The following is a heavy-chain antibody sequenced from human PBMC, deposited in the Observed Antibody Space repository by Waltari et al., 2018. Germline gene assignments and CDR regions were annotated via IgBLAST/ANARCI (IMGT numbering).Heavy chain of an antibody. V-gene: IGHV3-73*02. CDR2: IRRKANRYAK. J-gene: IGHJ4*02. D-gene: IGHD3-16*01. CDR3: STMGETSGY. Sequence: EVQLVESGGGLVQPGGSLKLSCAASGFTFSGSTMHWVRQASGKGVGGVGRIRRKANRYAKGKAVSVKVRLTIARDDSKNTAYLEMNSLKTEDTAVYYCSTMGETSGYWGQGTLVTVSS. CDR1: GFTFSGST.